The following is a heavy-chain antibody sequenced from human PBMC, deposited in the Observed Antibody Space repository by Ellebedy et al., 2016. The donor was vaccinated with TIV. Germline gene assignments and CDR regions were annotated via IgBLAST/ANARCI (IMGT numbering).Heavy chain of an antibody. Sequence: GSLRLSCTVSGGSISSYYWSWIRQPPGKGLEWIGYIFYSGSTNYNPSLKGRVTISVDTSKNQFSLKLSSVTAADTALYYCARDRFYYFDYWGQGTLVTVSS. CDR2: IFYSGST. CDR1: GGSISSYY. J-gene: IGHJ4*02. CDR3: ARDRFYYFDY. V-gene: IGHV4-59*12.